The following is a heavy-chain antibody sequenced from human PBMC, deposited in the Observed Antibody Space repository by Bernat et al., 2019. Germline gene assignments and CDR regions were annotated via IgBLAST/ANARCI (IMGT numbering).Heavy chain of an antibody. V-gene: IGHV3-11*05. CDR3: AKDRYNWNYVSLDY. CDR1: GFTFSDYY. D-gene: IGHD1-7*01. J-gene: IGHJ4*02. CDR2: ISSSSSYT. Sequence: QVQLVESGGGLVKPGGSLRLSCAASGFTFSDYYMSWIRQAPGKGLDWVSYISSSSSYTNYADSVKGRFTISRDNAKNSLYLQMNSLRAEDTAVYYCAKDRYNWNYVSLDYWGQGTLVTVSS.